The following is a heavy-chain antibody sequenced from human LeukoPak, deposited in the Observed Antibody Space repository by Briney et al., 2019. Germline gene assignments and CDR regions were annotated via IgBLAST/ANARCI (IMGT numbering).Heavy chain of an antibody. D-gene: IGHD6-19*01. J-gene: IGHJ4*02. CDR2: INHSGST. Sequence: SETLSLTCAVYGGPFSGYYWSWIRQPPGKGLGWIGEINHSGSTNYNPSLKSRVTISVDTSKNQFSLKLSSVTAADTAVYYCARSRRGSSGWYGHWGQGTLVTVSS. V-gene: IGHV4-34*01. CDR1: GGPFSGYY. CDR3: ARSRRGSSGWYGH.